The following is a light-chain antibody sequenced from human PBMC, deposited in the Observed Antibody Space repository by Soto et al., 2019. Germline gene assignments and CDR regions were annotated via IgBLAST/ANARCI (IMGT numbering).Light chain of an antibody. CDR2: EVS. J-gene: IGLJ2*01. V-gene: IGLV2-8*01. CDR1: SSDVGGYNY. CDR3: SSCAGSNKPPVV. Sequence: QSALTQPPSASGSPGQSVTISCTGTSSDVGGYNYVSWYQQHPGKAPKLMIYEVSKRPSGVPDRFSGSKSGNTASLTVSGLQAEDEADYYCSSCAGSNKPPVVFGGGTKLTVL.